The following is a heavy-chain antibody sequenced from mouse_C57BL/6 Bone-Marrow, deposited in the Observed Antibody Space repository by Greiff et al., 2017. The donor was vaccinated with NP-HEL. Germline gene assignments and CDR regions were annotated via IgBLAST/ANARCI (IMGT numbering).Heavy chain of an antibody. V-gene: IGHV5-9*01. Sequence: EVKLVESGGGLVKPGGSLKLSCAASGFTFSSYTMSWVRQTPEKRLEWVATISGGGGNPYYPDSVKGRFTLSRDNAKNPLYLQMSSRRSEDTALYYCARQGRLRRRGFDYWGQGTTLTVSS. CDR2: ISGGGGNP. CDR3: ARQGRLRRRGFDY. J-gene: IGHJ2*01. D-gene: IGHD2-2*01. CDR1: GFTFSSYT.